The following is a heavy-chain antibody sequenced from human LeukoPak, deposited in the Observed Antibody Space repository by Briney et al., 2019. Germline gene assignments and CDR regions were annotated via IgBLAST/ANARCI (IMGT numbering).Heavy chain of an antibody. J-gene: IGHJ6*02. Sequence: GSLRLSCAASGFTFSSYAMHWVRQAPGKGLEWVAVISYDGSNKYYADSVKGRFTISRDNSKNTLYLQMNSLRAEDTAVYYCARAITMVRGVILWANYYYGMDVWGQGTTVTVSS. V-gene: IGHV3-30-3*01. CDR2: ISYDGSNK. CDR3: ARAITMVRGVILWANYYYGMDV. CDR1: GFTFSSYA. D-gene: IGHD3-10*01.